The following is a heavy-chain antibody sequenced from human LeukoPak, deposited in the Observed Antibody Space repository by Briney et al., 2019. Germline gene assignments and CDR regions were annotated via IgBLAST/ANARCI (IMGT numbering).Heavy chain of an antibody. D-gene: IGHD3-3*01. CDR1: GFTFSDYY. J-gene: IGHJ6*02. CDR2: ISSSGSTI. CDR3: ARSLVSYDFWSGPLYYYYGMDV. Sequence: GGSLRLSCAASGFTFSDYYMSWIRQAPGKGLEWVSYISSSGSTIYYADSVKGRFTISRDNAKNSLYLQMNSLRAEDTAVYYCARSLVSYDFWSGPLYYYYGMDVWGQGTTVTVSS. V-gene: IGHV3-11*01.